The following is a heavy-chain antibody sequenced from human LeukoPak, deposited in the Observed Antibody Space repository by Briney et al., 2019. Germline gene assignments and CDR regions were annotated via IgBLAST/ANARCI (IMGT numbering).Heavy chain of an antibody. CDR3: ARTQFDSSGWYDGYYFDH. Sequence: HPGGSLRLSCAASGFTVSSNYMSWVRRAPGKGLEWDSVINSGGSTYYADSVKGRFTISRDNSKNTLYLQMNSLRAEDTAVYYCARTQFDSSGWYDGYYFDHWGQGTLVTVSS. CDR2: INSGGST. D-gene: IGHD6-19*01. CDR1: GFTVSSNY. V-gene: IGHV3-53*01. J-gene: IGHJ4*02.